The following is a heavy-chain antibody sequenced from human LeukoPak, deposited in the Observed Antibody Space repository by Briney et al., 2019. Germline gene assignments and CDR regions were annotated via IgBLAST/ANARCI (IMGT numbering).Heavy chain of an antibody. Sequence: PSETLSLTCAVSGDSISGYFWNWIRQPAEKGLEWIGRIYTTGSTKYNPSLQSRITMSVDTSKNQFSLNLNSVTAADTAVYYCARGRGGDSRTFDYWGQGTLVTVSS. J-gene: IGHJ4*02. D-gene: IGHD2-21*01. CDR1: GDSISGYF. CDR2: IYTTGST. V-gene: IGHV4-4*07. CDR3: ARGRGGDSRTFDY.